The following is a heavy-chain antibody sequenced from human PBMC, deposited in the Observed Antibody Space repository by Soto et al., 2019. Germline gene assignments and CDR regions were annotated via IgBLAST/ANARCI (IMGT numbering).Heavy chain of an antibody. CDR3: ASSGARHCSSTSCYFARWFDP. CDR1: GYTFTSYY. V-gene: IGHV1-3*01. J-gene: IGHJ5*02. CDR2: INAGNGNT. D-gene: IGHD2-2*01. Sequence: GASVKVSCKASGYTFTSYYMHWVRQAPGQGLEWMGWINAGNGNTKYSQKFQGRVTITRDTSASTAYMELSSLRSEDTAVYYCASSGARHCSSTSCYFARWFDPWGQGTLVTVSS.